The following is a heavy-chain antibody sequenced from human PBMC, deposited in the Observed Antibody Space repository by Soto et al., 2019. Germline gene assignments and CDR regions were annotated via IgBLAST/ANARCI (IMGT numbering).Heavy chain of an antibody. CDR1: GFTFSSYG. D-gene: IGHD4-17*01. V-gene: IGHV3-30*18. J-gene: IGHJ6*02. Sequence: QVQLVESGGGVVQPGRSLRLSCAASGFTFSSYGMHWVRQAPGKGLEWVAVISYDGSNKYYADSVKGRFTISRDNSKNTLYLQMNSLRAADTAVYYCAKDCDYGGNSRGNYYYNYGMDVWCQGTTVTVSS. CDR2: ISYDGSNK. CDR3: AKDCDYGGNSRGNYYYNYGMDV.